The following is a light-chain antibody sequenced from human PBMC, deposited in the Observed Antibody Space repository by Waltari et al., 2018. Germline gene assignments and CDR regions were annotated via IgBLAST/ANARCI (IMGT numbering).Light chain of an antibody. CDR3: SSSTSRTALL. CDR2: DVS. V-gene: IGLV2-14*03. CDR1: SSGIGSYNP. J-gene: IGLJ2*01. Sequence: QSALTHPASLSGSPGPSITISCTGTSSGIGSYNPVSWYQQHPGEAPKLMIYDVSVRPSGVSNRFSGSKSGNTASLTISGLQAEDEADYYCSSSTSRTALLFGGGTKLTVL.